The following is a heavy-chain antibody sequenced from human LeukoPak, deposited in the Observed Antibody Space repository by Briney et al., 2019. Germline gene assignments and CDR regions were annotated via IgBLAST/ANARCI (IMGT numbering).Heavy chain of an antibody. D-gene: IGHD3-3*01. J-gene: IGHJ4*02. CDR2: IYYSGNT. CDR3: ARGVGYYDFWSGHALDY. V-gene: IGHV4-39*02. Sequence: SETLSLTCTVSGGSISSSSYYWGWIRQPPGKGLEWIGTIYYSGNTYYNPSLKSRLTISVDTSKNHFSLKLSSVTAADTAVYSCARGVGYYDFWSGHALDYWGQGTLVTVSS. CDR1: GGSISSSSYY.